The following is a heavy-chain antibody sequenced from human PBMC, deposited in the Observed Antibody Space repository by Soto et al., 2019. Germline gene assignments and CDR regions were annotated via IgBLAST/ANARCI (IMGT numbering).Heavy chain of an antibody. CDR1: GFTFSSYG. V-gene: IGHV3-33*01. J-gene: IGHJ4*02. CDR2: IWYDGSNK. CDR3: ARDCAGYSSGWYQRGGFDY. D-gene: IGHD6-19*01. Sequence: QVQLVESGGGVVQPGRSLRLSCAASGFTFSSYGMHWVRQAPGKGLEWVAVIWYDGSNKYYADSVKGRFTTSRDNSKXXLXLQMNSLSAEDTAVYYCARDCAGYSSGWYQRGGFDYWGQGTLVTVSS.